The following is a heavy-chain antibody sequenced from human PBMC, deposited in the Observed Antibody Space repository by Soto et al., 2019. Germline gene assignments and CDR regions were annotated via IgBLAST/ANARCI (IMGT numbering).Heavy chain of an antibody. CDR1: GFTFSSNW. V-gene: IGHV3-74*01. CDR2: INSDGIST. CDR3: ARGPIRYIDY. J-gene: IGHJ4*02. Sequence: GGSLRLSCAASGFTFSSNWMHWVRQAPGKGLVWVSRINSDGISTIYADSVKGRFTISRDNAKNTLYLQMNSLRAEDTAGYYCARGPIRYIDYWGQGTLVTVSS.